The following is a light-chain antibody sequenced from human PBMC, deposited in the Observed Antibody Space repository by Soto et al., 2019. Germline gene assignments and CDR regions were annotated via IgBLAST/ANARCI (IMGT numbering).Light chain of an antibody. V-gene: IGLV2-18*02. CDR3: RSFTGSSTYV. Sequence: QSVLTQPPSVSGSPGQSVAISCTGSSSDVGSYDRVSWYQQPPGTAPKLMIYDVTNRPSGVPDRFSGSKSGNTASLTISGLQAEDEADYYCRSFTGSSTYVFGTGTKVTVL. CDR1: SSDVGSYDR. CDR2: DVT. J-gene: IGLJ1*01.